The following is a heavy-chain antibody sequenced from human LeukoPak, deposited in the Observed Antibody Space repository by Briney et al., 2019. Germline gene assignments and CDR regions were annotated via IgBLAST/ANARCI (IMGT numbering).Heavy chain of an antibody. Sequence: LGESLKISCRGSGYSFTTYWIGWVRQMPGKGLEWMGIIYPGDSDARYSPSFQGQVTISADKSINTAYLQWSSLKASDTAMYYCARQYDRGIDYSDYWGQGTLVTVSS. D-gene: IGHD3-10*02. CDR3: ARQYDRGIDYSDY. J-gene: IGHJ4*02. CDR1: GYSFTTYW. V-gene: IGHV5-51*01. CDR2: IYPGDSDA.